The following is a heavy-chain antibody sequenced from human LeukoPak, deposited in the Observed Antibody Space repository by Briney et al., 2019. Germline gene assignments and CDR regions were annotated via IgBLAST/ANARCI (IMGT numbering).Heavy chain of an antibody. V-gene: IGHV3-74*01. Sequence: GGSLRLSCAASGFTFSSYWMHWVRQPPGKGLVWVSRIKNDGSTTTYADSVKGRFTVSRDNSKNTLYLQMNSLRDEDTAVYYCAKDSHWILFDDWGQGTLVTVSS. CDR3: AKDSHWILFDD. J-gene: IGHJ4*02. D-gene: IGHD2-2*03. CDR1: GFTFSSYW. CDR2: IKNDGSTT.